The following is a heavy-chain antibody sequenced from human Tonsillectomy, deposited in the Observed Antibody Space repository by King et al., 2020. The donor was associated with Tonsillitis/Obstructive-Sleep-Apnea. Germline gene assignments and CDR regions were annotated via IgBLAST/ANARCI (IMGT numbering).Heavy chain of an antibody. J-gene: IGHJ4*02. V-gene: IGHV3-21*01. D-gene: IGHD5-12*01. CDR1: GFTFTDYS. CDR3: ARERGYSGYDPVDY. CDR2: ISSSSSYI. Sequence: QLVQSGGGLVKPGGSLRLSCASSGFTFTDYSMNWVRQAPGKGLEWVSSISSSSSYIYYADSVKGRFTISRDNAKNSLYLQMNSLRAGDTAVYYCARERGYSGYDPVDYWGQGTLVTVSS.